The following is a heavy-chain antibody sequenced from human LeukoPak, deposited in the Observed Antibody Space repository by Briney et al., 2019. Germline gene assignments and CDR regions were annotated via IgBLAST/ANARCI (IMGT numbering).Heavy chain of an antibody. V-gene: IGHV1-24*01. J-gene: IGHJ4*02. CDR1: GYTLTELS. CDR3: ATDGGRSYYGSGSYQG. CDR2: FDPEDGET. D-gene: IGHD3-10*01. Sequence: ASVKDSCKVSGYTLTELSMHWVRQAPGKGLEWMGGFDPEDGETIYAQKFQGRVTMTEDTSTDTAYMELSSLRSEDTAVYYCATDGGRSYYGSGSYQGWGQGTLVTVSS.